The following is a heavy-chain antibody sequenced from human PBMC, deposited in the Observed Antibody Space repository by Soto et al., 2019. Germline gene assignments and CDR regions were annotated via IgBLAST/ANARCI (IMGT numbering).Heavy chain of an antibody. CDR2: IDNSGGIT. D-gene: IGHD5-18*01. CDR1: GFTFSTYA. V-gene: IGHV3-23*05. J-gene: IGHJ4*02. CDR3: AKGGYNYGFLFDC. Sequence: EVQLLESGGGLVQPGGSLRLSCAASGFTFSTYAMSWVRQAPGKGLEWVSTIDNSGGITYYADSVKGRFTISRDNSKNTLYLQMNILRAEDTAVYYCAKGGYNYGFLFDCWGQGTLVTVSS.